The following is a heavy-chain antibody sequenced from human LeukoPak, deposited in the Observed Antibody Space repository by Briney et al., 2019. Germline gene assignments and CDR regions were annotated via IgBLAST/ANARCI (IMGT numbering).Heavy chain of an antibody. J-gene: IGHJ4*02. CDR1: GYTFTSYD. V-gene: IGHV1-8*01. Sequence: GASVTVSCKASGYTFTSYDINWVRQATGQGLEWMGWMNPNSGNTGYAQKFQGRVTMTRNTSISTAYMELSSLRSEDTAVYYCARPAGYQLPKEMFLYYWGQGTLVTVSS. CDR3: ARPAGYQLPKEMFLYY. D-gene: IGHD2-2*01. CDR2: MNPNSGNT.